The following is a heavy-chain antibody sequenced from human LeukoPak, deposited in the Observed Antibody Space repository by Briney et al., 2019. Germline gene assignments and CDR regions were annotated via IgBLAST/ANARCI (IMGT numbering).Heavy chain of an antibody. CDR3: ARDDCSSISCYHNWFGP. Sequence: GGSLRLSCAASGFTFSSYWMSWVRQAPGKGLEWVANIKQDGSEKYYVDSVKGRFTISRDNAKNSLYLQMNSLRAEDTAVYYCARDDCSSISCYHNWFGPWGQGTLVTVSS. J-gene: IGHJ5*02. CDR1: GFTFSSYW. D-gene: IGHD2-2*01. CDR2: IKQDGSEK. V-gene: IGHV3-7*01.